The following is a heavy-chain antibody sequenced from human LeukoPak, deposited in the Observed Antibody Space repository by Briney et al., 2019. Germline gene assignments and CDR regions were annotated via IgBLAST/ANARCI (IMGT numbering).Heavy chain of an antibody. CDR3: ARSSGYSSSWYAN. CDR1: GYRFTSYW. V-gene: IGHV5-51*01. Sequence: GGALQISCKGSGYRFTSYWIGWVRQMPGKGLEWMGIIYPGDSDTRYSPSFQGQVTISADKSISTAYLQWSSLKASDTAMYYCARSSGYSSSWYANWGQGTLVTVSS. D-gene: IGHD6-13*01. CDR2: IYPGDSDT. J-gene: IGHJ4*02.